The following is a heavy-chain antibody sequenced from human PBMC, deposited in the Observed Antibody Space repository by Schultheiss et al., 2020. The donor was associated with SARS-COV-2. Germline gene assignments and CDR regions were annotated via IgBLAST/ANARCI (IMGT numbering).Heavy chain of an antibody. CDR1: GFTFSSYG. Sequence: GGSLRLSCAASGFTFSSYGMHWVRQAPGKGLEWVSVIYSGGSTYYADSVKGRFTISRDNSKNTLYLQMNSLRAEDTAVYYCAREVRRLERQASKYYYYGMDVWGQGTTVTVSS. V-gene: IGHV3-66*01. J-gene: IGHJ6*02. CDR2: IYSGGST. D-gene: IGHD1-1*01. CDR3: AREVRRLERQASKYYYYGMDV.